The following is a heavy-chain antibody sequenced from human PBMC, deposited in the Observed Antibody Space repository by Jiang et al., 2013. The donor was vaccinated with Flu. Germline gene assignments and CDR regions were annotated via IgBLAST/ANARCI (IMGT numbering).Heavy chain of an antibody. CDR3: ARDFRGNYASSYYYYMDV. V-gene: IGHV4-59*11. CDR2: IYYSGST. Sequence: VKPSETLSLTCTVSGGSISSHYWSWIRQPPGKGLEWIGYIYYSGSTNYNPSLKSRVTISVDTSKNQFSLKLSSVTAADTAVYYCARDFRGNYASSYYYYMDVWGKGTTVTVSS. J-gene: IGHJ6*03. CDR1: GGSISSHY. D-gene: IGHD4-11*01.